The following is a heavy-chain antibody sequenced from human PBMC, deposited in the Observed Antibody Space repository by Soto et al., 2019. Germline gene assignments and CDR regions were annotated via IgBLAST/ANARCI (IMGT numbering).Heavy chain of an antibody. D-gene: IGHD2-2*01. Sequence: PGGSLRLSCAASGFTFSSYAMHWVRQAPGKGLEWVAVISYDGSNKYYADSVKGQFTISRDNSKKTLYLQKNSLRAEDTVVYYCARDTVKIVVPADIDSYYYYGMDVWGQGTTVTVSS. CDR1: GFTFSSYA. CDR2: ISYDGSNK. CDR3: ARDTVKIVVPADIDSYYYYGMDV. V-gene: IGHV3-30-3*01. J-gene: IGHJ6*02.